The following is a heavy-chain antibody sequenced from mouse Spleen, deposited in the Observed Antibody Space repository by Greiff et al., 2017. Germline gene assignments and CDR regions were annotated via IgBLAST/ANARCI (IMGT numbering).Heavy chain of an antibody. CDR1: GYTFTNYW. CDR3: ARGGGYGPIDY. J-gene: IGHJ4*01. CDR2: IYPGGGYT. V-gene: IGHV1-63*01. Sequence: VQLQQSGAELVRPGTSVKMSCKASGYTFTNYWIGWAKQRPGHGLEWIGDIYPGGGYTNYNEKFKGKATLTADKSSSTAYMQFSSLTSEDSAIYYCARGGGYGPIDYWGQGTSVTVSS. D-gene: IGHD2-2*01.